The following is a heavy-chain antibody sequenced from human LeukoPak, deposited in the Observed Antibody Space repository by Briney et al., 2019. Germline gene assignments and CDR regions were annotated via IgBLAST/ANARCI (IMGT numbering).Heavy chain of an antibody. CDR1: GFTFSSYG. CDR2: ISYDRSNK. D-gene: IGHD1-26*01. CDR3: AKRTGRSYSGLDY. V-gene: IGHV3-30*18. Sequence: GGSLRLSCAASGFTFSSYGMHWVRQAPGKGLEGGAVISYDRSNKYYADSVKGRFTISRDNSKNTLYLQMNSLRAEDTAVYYCAKRTGRSYSGLDYWGQGTLVTVSS. J-gene: IGHJ4*02.